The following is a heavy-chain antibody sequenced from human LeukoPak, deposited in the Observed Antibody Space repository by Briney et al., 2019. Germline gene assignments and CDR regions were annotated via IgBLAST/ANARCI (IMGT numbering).Heavy chain of an antibody. Sequence: PSETLSLTCAVYGGSFSGYYWSWIRQPPGKGLEWIGEINHSGSTNYNPSLKSRVTISVDTSKNQFSLKLSSVTAADTAVYYCARRNQITIFGVVRPSTFDYWGQGTLVTVSS. CDR3: ARRNQITIFGVVRPSTFDY. CDR1: GGSFSGYY. D-gene: IGHD3-3*01. J-gene: IGHJ4*02. V-gene: IGHV4-34*01. CDR2: INHSGST.